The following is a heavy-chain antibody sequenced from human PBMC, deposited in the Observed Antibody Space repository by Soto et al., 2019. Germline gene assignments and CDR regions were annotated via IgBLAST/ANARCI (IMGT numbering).Heavy chain of an antibody. CDR3: ARSGAWIPDY. CDR1: GVSLSGYY. Sequence: QVQVQQWGAGLLKPSETLSLTYSVYGVSLSGYYWSWIRQPPGKGLEWIGEIDESGITNYNSSLKSRVTISIDTSKSQLSLKLRSVNAADTAVYYCARSGAWIPDYWGQGILVTVSS. J-gene: IGHJ4*02. V-gene: IGHV4-34*01. D-gene: IGHD5-18*01. CDR2: IDESGIT.